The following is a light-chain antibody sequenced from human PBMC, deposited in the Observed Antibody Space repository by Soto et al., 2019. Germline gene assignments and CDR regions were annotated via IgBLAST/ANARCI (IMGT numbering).Light chain of an antibody. J-gene: IGKJ1*01. CDR3: QQHGTSPLQCT. CDR1: QSVSNNY. Sequence: ETVLTQSPGTLSLSPGERATLFCRASQSVSNNYLAWYQQKPGQAPRLLIYGASSRATAIPDRFSGSGSGTDFSLTISRLEPEDSAVYCCQQHGTSPLQCTFGQGTKVEIK. V-gene: IGKV3-20*01. CDR2: GAS.